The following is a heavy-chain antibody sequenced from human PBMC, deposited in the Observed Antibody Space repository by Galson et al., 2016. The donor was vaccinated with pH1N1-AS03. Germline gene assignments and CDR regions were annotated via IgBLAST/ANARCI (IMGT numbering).Heavy chain of an antibody. V-gene: IGHV1-69*13. CDR1: GGTVSHNV. Sequence: SVKVSCKASGGTVSHNVISWVRQAPGQGLEWMGGIIPLLRTTNYAQKFQGRVTIIADDSTSTAYMEMRSLTSEDTAGYYRARMGDYGGDWGQGTLVTVSS. CDR2: IIPLLRTT. CDR3: ARMGDYGGD. D-gene: IGHD4-17*01. J-gene: IGHJ4*02.